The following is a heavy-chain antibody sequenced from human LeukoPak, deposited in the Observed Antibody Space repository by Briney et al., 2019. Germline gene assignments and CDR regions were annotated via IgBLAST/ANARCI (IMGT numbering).Heavy chain of an antibody. J-gene: IGHJ3*02. CDR1: GFTFDDYA. V-gene: IGHV3-43*02. CDR2: ISGDGGST. Sequence: AGGSLRLSCAASGFTFDDYAMHWVRQAPGKGLEWVSLISGDGGSTYYADSVKGRFTISRDNAKNSLYLQMNSLRAEDTAMYYCARALTTLDAFDIWGQGTMVTVSS. CDR3: ARALTTLDAFDI. D-gene: IGHD4-17*01.